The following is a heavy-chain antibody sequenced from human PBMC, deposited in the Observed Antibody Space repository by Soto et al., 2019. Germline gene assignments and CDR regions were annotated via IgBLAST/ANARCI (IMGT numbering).Heavy chain of an antibody. CDR1: GGSVYDFY. Sequence: PETLSLTCSVSGGSVYDFYWNWLRQSPGKGLEWIGNIYNTGTTNYNPSLRSRATISIDTSKNQFSLHLKSVTAADSAMYFCARGHGIYVRFDFWGQGALVTVSS. CDR2: IYNTGTT. J-gene: IGHJ4*02. V-gene: IGHV4-59*02. CDR3: ARGHGIYVRFDF. D-gene: IGHD3-9*01.